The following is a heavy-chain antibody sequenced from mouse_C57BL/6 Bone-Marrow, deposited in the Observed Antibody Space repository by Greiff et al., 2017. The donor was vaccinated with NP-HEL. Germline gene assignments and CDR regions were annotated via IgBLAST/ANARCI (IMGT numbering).Heavy chain of an antibody. Sequence: EVQLQQSGPELVKPGASVKISCKASGYTFTDYYMNWVKQSHGKSLEWIGDINPNNGGTSYNQKFKGKATLTVDKSSSTAYMELRSLTSEDSAVYYCARYYGSSYALRYWGQGTSVTVSS. CDR2: INPNNGGT. J-gene: IGHJ4*01. CDR1: GYTFTDYY. D-gene: IGHD1-1*01. CDR3: ARYYGSSYALRY. V-gene: IGHV1-26*01.